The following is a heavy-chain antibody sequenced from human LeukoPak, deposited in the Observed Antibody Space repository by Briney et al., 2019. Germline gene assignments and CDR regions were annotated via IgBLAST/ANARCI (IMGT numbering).Heavy chain of an antibody. CDR3: EKPEYDILTGYRDAFDI. J-gene: IGHJ3*02. Sequence: SETLSLTCTVSGGSISSYYWSWIRQPPGKGLEWIGYSYYSGSTNYNPSLKSRVTISVDTSKNQFSLKLSSVTAADTVVYYWEKPEYDILTGYRDAFDIWGQGTMVTVSS. V-gene: IGHV4-59*08. CDR2: SYYSGST. D-gene: IGHD3-9*01. CDR1: GGSISSYY.